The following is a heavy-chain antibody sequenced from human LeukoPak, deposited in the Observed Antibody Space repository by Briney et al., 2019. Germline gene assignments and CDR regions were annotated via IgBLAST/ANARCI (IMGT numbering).Heavy chain of an antibody. CDR2: IYYSGST. CDR3: AREGKGWAWAFDI. Sequence: PSETLSLTCTVSGGSISSYYWRWIRQSPGKGLEWIGYIYYSGSTNYNPSLKSRVTISVDTSKNQFSLKLSSVTAADTAVYYCAREGKGWAWAFDIWGQGTMVTVSS. CDR1: GGSISSYY. J-gene: IGHJ3*02. V-gene: IGHV4-59*01. D-gene: IGHD2-15*01.